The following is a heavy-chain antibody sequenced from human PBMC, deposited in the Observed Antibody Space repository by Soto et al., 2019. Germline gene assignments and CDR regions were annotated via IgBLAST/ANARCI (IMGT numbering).Heavy chain of an antibody. D-gene: IGHD6-6*01. CDR2: IYDSESA. Sequence: QVQLQESGPGLVKPSQTLSLTCNVSGESISSGGYYWSWIRHHPGKGLEWIGYIYDSESAYYNPSLKSRVTISRDTSKHHFAMRLSSVTGADTAVYYCARASSSASAADYWGQGTLVTVYS. V-gene: IGHV4-31*03. CDR3: ARASSSASAADY. J-gene: IGHJ4*02. CDR1: GESISSGGYY.